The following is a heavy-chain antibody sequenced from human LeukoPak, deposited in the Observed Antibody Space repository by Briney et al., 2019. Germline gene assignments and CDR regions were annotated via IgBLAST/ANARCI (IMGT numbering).Heavy chain of an antibody. CDR2: IIPIFGTA. D-gene: IGHD1-1*01. V-gene: IGHV1-69*05. Sequence: SVKVSCKASGGTFSSYAISWVRQAPGQGLEWMGGIIPIFGTANYAQKFQGRVTMTTDTSTSTAYMELRSLRSDDTAVYYCARDRVVLNDFDAFDIWGQGTMVTVSS. CDR1: GGTFSSYA. J-gene: IGHJ3*02. CDR3: ARDRVVLNDFDAFDI.